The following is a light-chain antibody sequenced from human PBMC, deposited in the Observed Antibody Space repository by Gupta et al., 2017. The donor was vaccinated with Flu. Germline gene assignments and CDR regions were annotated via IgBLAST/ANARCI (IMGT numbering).Light chain of an antibody. V-gene: IGLV2-14*01. CDR1: SSDVGRSDS. CDR2: DVS. J-gene: IGLJ1*01. Sequence: QSALTPPASVSGSPGQSITISCTGSSSDVGRSDSVSWYQQHPDKAPKLIIYDVSRRPSGVSSRFSGSKSGNTASLTISGLQAEDETDYYCSSYTSGSIFYVFGGGTRVTVL. CDR3: SSYTSGSIFYV.